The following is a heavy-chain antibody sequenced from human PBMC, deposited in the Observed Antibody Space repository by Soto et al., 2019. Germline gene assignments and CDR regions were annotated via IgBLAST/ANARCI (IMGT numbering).Heavy chain of an antibody. CDR3: ARARYDVWSGPYDANFFYYGMDV. D-gene: IGHD3-3*01. Sequence: QVQLVQSGAEVKKPGSSVKVSCRAFGDTFSNYAFSWVRQAPGQGLEWMGGIIRIFGTANYAQKFQGRVTITADESTSTAYMELSSLRTEDTAVYYCARARYDVWSGPYDANFFYYGMDVWGHGTTVTVSS. V-gene: IGHV1-69*12. CDR1: GDTFSNYA. J-gene: IGHJ6*02. CDR2: IIRIFGTA.